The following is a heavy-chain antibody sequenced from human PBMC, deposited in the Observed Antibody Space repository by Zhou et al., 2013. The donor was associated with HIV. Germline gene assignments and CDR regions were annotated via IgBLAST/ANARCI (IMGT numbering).Heavy chain of an antibody. CDR3: ARGRTIYDFWSGFIVYYYYMDV. D-gene: IGHD3-3*01. Sequence: QVQLVQSGAEVKKPGSSVKVSCKASGGTFSSYAISWVRQAPGQGLEWMGGIIPIFGTANYAQKFQGRVTITTDESTSTAYMELSSLRSEDTAVYYCARGRTIYDFWSGFIVYYYYMDVWGKGDHGHRLL. CDR2: IIPIFGTA. V-gene: IGHV1-69*05. J-gene: IGHJ6*03. CDR1: GGTFSSYA.